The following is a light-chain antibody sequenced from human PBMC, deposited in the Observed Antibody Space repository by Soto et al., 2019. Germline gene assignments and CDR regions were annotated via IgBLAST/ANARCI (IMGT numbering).Light chain of an antibody. V-gene: IGLV7-46*01. CDR3: LLVYSGPLV. Sequence: QAVVTQESSLTVSPGGTVTLTCGSSTGAVTSGHYPYWFQQKPGQAPRALIYDTTNKHSWTPARFSGSLLGGKAALTLSGAQPEDEAEYYCLLVYSGPLVFGGGTQLTVL. CDR1: TGAVTSGHY. J-gene: IGLJ2*01. CDR2: DTT.